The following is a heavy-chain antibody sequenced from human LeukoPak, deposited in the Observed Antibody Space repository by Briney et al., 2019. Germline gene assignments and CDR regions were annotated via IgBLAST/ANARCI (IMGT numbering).Heavy chain of an antibody. D-gene: IGHD1-1*01. Sequence: SVKVSCKASGGTFSSYAISWVRQTPGQGLEWMGGIIPIFGTANYAQKFQGRVTITADESTSTAYMELSSLRSEDTAVYYCARKREGTTGTTLSSYYYYYMDIWGKGTTVTVSS. CDR2: IIPIFGTA. CDR3: ARKREGTTGTTLSSYYYYYMDI. CDR1: GGTFSSYA. J-gene: IGHJ6*03. V-gene: IGHV1-69*13.